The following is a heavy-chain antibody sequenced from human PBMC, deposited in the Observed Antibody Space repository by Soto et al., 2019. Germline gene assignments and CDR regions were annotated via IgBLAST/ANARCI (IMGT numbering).Heavy chain of an antibody. J-gene: IGHJ4*02. CDR1: GGSITNGDYY. D-gene: IGHD2-2*01. CDR2: INYRGTT. V-gene: IGHV4-31*03. Sequence: QVQLQESRPGLVRPSQTLSLTCTVSGGSITNGDYYWNWIRQQPGKGLEWIGYINYRGTTFYNPSLKSRVFISVETSKNQFSLNLSSVTAADTAVYFCARDAPGEAPYWGQGTLVTVSS. CDR3: ARDAPGEAPY.